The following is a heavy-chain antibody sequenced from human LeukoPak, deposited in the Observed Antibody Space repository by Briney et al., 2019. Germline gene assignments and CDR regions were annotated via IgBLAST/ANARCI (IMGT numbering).Heavy chain of an antibody. Sequence: GGSLRLSCAASGFTFSSYAMHWVRQAPGKGLEWVAVISYDGSNKYYADSVKGRFTISRDNSKNTLYLQMNSLRAEDTAVYYCARDPPVLRFLERLGGYFDYWGQGTLVTVSS. CDR2: ISYDGSNK. CDR1: GFTFSSYA. J-gene: IGHJ4*02. CDR3: ARDPPVLRFLERLGGYFDY. V-gene: IGHV3-30*04. D-gene: IGHD3-3*01.